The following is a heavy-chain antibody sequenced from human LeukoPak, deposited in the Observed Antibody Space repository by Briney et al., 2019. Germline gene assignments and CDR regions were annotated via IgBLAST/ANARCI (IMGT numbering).Heavy chain of an antibody. CDR1: GGSFSGYY. V-gene: IGHV4-34*01. Sequence: SETLSLTCAVYGGSFSGYYWSWIRQPPGKGLEWIGEINHSGSTNYNPSLKSRVTISVDTSKNQFSLKLSSVTAADTAMYYCARRTYYYDSSGYYRWFDPWGQGTLVTVSS. CDR2: INHSGST. CDR3: ARRTYYYDSSGYYRWFDP. D-gene: IGHD3-22*01. J-gene: IGHJ5*02.